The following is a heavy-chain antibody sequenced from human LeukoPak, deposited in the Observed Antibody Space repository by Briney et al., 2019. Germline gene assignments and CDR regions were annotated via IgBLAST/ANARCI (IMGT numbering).Heavy chain of an antibody. Sequence: SETLSLTCAVYGGSFSGYYWSWIRQPPGKGLEWIGEINHSGSTNYNPSLKSRVTISVDTSKNQFSLKLSSVTAADTAVYYCARPRRWLQLYYFDYWGQGTLVTVSS. V-gene: IGHV4-34*01. D-gene: IGHD5-24*01. CDR1: GGSFSGYY. J-gene: IGHJ4*02. CDR2: INHSGST. CDR3: ARPRRWLQLYYFDY.